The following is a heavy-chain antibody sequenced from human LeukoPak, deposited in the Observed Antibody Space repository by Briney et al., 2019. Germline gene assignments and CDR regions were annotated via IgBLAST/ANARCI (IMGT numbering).Heavy chain of an antibody. CDR1: GFSFDTYA. CDR3: ARRDYLTARGSSQYWYFDL. Sequence: GGSLRLSCAASGFSFDTYAMHWVRQSPGKGLEYVSAINSNGHNTYYASSVKDRFSVSRDNSKKTLYLQMGSLRAEDTAVYYCARRDYLTARGSSQYWYFDLWGRGTLVTVSS. V-gene: IGHV3-64*01. J-gene: IGHJ2*01. D-gene: IGHD2-21*02. CDR2: INSNGHNT.